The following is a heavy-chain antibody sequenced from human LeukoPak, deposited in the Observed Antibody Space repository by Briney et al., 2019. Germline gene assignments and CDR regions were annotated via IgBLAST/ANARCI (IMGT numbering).Heavy chain of an antibody. CDR3: AKGLALPRPHYFDS. V-gene: IGHV3-23*01. CDR2: ISGSGGTT. CDR1: GFTFNNYA. D-gene: IGHD1-26*01. Sequence: PGGSLRLSCAASGFTFNNYAMSWVRQAPGKGPEWLSAISGSGGTTYSADSVKGRFTISRDNSKNTLFLQMNGLGAEDTAIYYCAKGLALPRPHYFDSRGQGILVTVSS. J-gene: IGHJ4*02.